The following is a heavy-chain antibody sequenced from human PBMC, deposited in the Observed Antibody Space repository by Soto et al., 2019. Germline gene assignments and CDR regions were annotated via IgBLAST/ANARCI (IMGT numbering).Heavy chain of an antibody. Sequence: EVQVVESGGGLVQPGGSLRLSCVASGFNFNTYWMHWVRQAPGKGLVWVSRIKFDEITTSYADSVKGRFTISRDNAKNTVYLQMNSLRAEDTGLYYCARGIRNYYGVDVWGQGTTVTVSS. J-gene: IGHJ6*02. D-gene: IGHD5-18*01. CDR1: GFNFNTYW. V-gene: IGHV3-74*01. CDR3: ARGIRNYYGVDV. CDR2: IKFDEITT.